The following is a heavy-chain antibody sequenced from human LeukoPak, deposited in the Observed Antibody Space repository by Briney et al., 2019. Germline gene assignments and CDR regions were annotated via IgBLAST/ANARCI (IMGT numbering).Heavy chain of an antibody. CDR3: ASGGAQHAFDI. Sequence: SQTLSLTCTVSGGSISSGGYYWSWIRQPPGKGLEWIGYIYHSGSTYYNPSLKSRVTISVDRSKNQFSLKLSSVTAADTAVYYCASGGAQHAFDIWGQGTMVTVSS. V-gene: IGHV4-30-2*01. J-gene: IGHJ3*02. CDR2: IYHSGST. D-gene: IGHD2-2*01. CDR1: GGSISSGGYY.